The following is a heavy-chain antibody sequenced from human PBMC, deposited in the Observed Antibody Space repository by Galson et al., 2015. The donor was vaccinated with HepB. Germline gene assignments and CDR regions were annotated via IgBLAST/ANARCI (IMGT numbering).Heavy chain of an antibody. CDR3: ARGVLYFDY. J-gene: IGHJ4*02. V-gene: IGHV4-61*01. CDR1: GGSVSSGSYY. Sequence: SETLSLTCTVSGGSVSSGSYYWSWIRQPPGKGLEWIGYIYYSGSTNYNPSLKSRVTISVDTSKNQFSLKLSSVTAADTAVYYCARGVLYFDYWGQGTLVTVSS. D-gene: IGHD3-10*01. CDR2: IYYSGST.